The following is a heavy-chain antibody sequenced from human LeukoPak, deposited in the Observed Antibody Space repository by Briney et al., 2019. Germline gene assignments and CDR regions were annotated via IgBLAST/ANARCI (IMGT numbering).Heavy chain of an antibody. D-gene: IGHD3-3*01. V-gene: IGHV1-2*02. CDR2: INPNSGGT. CDR3: AGYYDFWSGYYSFDY. Sequence: ASVKVSCKXSGYTFTGYYMHWVRQAPGQGLEWMGWINPNSGGTNYAQKFQGRVTMTRDTSISTAYMELSRLRSDDTAVYYCAGYYDFWSGYYSFDYWGQGTLVTVSS. J-gene: IGHJ4*02. CDR1: GYTFTGYY.